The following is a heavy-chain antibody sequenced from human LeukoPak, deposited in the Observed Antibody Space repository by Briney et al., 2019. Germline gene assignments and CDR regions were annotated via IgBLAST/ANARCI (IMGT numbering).Heavy chain of an antibody. D-gene: IGHD4-17*01. CDR2: IYYSGST. CDR3: ATTVTHNWFDP. V-gene: IGHV4-59*01. Sequence: PSETLSLTCTVSGGYISSYYWSWIRQPPGQGLKWIGYIYYSGSTNYNPSLKSRVTISVDTSKNQFSLKLSSATAADTAVYYCATTVTHNWFDPWGQGTLVTVSS. J-gene: IGHJ5*02. CDR1: GGYISSYY.